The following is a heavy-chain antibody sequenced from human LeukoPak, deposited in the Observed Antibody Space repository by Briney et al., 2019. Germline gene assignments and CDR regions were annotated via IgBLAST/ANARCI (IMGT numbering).Heavy chain of an antibody. J-gene: IGHJ3*02. V-gene: IGHV3-48*02. CDR3: ARDTEFAFDI. Sequence: PGGSLRLSCGASGFSFSSYSMNWVRQAPGKGLEWVSYISTRSGTISYADSVKGGFTISSDNAKNSLYLQMNSLRDEDTAVYFCARDTEFAFDIWGQGTMVTVSS. CDR1: GFSFSSYS. CDR2: ISTRSGTI.